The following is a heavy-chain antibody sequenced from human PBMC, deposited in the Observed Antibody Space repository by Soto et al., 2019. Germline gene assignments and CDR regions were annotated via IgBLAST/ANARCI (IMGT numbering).Heavy chain of an antibody. CDR1: GGSVGSGDYY. D-gene: IGHD5-18*01. CDR3: ARIPVDTSMIYWLDP. V-gene: IGHV4-61*08. J-gene: IGHJ5*02. Sequence: PSETLSLPCSVSGGSVGSGDYYWSWILQPPGKGLEWIVYIYYSGNTNYNPSLKSRVIISVDTSKNLFSLKLTSVTAADTAVYYCARIPVDTSMIYWLDPWGQGTLVTVSS. CDR2: IYYSGNT.